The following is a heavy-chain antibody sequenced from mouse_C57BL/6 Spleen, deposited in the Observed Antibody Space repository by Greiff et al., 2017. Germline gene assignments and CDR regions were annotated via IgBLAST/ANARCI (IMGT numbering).Heavy chain of an antibody. V-gene: IGHV1-15*01. CDR2: IDPETGGT. CDR1: GYTFTDYE. Sequence: VQLQQSGAELVRPGASVTLSCKASGYTFTDYEMHWVKQTPVHGLEWIGAIDPETGGTAYNQKFKGKAILTADKSSSTAYMELRSLTYEYSAVYYCTRDYGNYFDVWGTGTTVTVSS. J-gene: IGHJ1*03. CDR3: TRDYGNYFDV. D-gene: IGHD1-1*01.